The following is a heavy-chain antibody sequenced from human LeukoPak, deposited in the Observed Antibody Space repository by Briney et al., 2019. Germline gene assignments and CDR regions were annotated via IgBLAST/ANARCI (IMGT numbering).Heavy chain of an antibody. V-gene: IGHV1-46*01. D-gene: IGHD3-10*01. Sequence: GASVKVSCKASGYTFTSYYMHWVRQAPGQGLEWMGIINPSGGSTSYAQKFQGRVTMTRDTSTSTVYMELSSLRSEDTAVYYCARDGSLGYVVRGAAGMDVWGQGTTVTVSS. J-gene: IGHJ6*02. CDR2: INPSGGST. CDR1: GYTFTSYY. CDR3: ARDGSLGYVVRGAAGMDV.